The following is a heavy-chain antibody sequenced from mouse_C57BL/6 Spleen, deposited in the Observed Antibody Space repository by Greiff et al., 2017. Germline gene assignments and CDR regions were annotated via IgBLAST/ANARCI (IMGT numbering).Heavy chain of an antibody. D-gene: IGHD2-10*01. CDR1: GYTFTSYW. CDR2: IYPGSGST. J-gene: IGHJ3*01. CDR3: ARPYYVHDGGPFFAY. V-gene: IGHV1-55*01. Sequence: QVQLQQPGAELVKPGASVKMSCKASGYTFTSYWITWVKQRPGQGLEWIGDIYPGSGSTNYNEKFKSKATLTVDTSSSTAYMQLSSLTSEDSAVYYCARPYYVHDGGPFFAYWGQGTLVTVSA.